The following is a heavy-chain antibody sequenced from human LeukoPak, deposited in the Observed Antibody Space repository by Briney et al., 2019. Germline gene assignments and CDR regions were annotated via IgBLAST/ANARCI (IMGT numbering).Heavy chain of an antibody. D-gene: IGHD6-13*01. CDR3: AHFIAARGGFDY. CDR1: GFSLGTSGVG. Sequence: SGPTLVKPTQTLTLTCTSSGFSLGTSGVGVGWIRQPPGKALEWLALIYWDDDKRYSPSLKSRLTITKDTSKNQVVLTMTNMDPVDTATYYCAHFIAARGGFDYWGQGTLVTVSS. CDR2: IYWDDDK. J-gene: IGHJ4*02. V-gene: IGHV2-5*02.